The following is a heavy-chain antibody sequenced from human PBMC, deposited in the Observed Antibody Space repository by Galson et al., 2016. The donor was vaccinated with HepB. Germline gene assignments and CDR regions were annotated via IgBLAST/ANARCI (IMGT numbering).Heavy chain of an antibody. J-gene: IGHJ4*02. CDR3: ARVRPLLVPDY. CDR1: GDSITSGGYY. CDR2: IYHLGAT. D-gene: IGHD2-21*02. Sequence: TLSLTCTVSGDSITSGGYYWSWIRQHPGKGLEWIGYIYHLGATSYNPSLKSRLSMSVDTSKNQFSLKVTSVTAADTAIYYCARVRPLLVPDYLGQGTLVTVSS. V-gene: IGHV4-31*03.